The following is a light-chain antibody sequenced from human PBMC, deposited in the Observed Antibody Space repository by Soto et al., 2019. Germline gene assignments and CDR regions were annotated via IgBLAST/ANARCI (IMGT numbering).Light chain of an antibody. CDR1: QSVSSY. J-gene: IGKJ1*01. CDR3: QQRSDWPWT. CDR2: EAS. Sequence: EIVLTQSPATLSLSPGERATLSFSASQSVSSYLAWYQQKPGQAPRLLMYEASNRATGIPARFSGGGSATDFTLTISSLEPEDFAVYYCQQRSDWPWTFGQGTKVDI. V-gene: IGKV3-11*01.